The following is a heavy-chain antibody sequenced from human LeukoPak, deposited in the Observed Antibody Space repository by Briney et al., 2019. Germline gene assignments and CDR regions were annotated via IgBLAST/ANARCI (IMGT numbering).Heavy chain of an antibody. CDR3: ARERWDLIRNKYYYYGLDV. V-gene: IGHV3-7*01. D-gene: IGHD1-26*01. J-gene: IGHJ6*02. CDR2: IKQDGSEK. CDR1: GFTFSDYW. Sequence: GGSLRLSCAAPGFTFSDYWMNWVRKAPGRGRGWVACIKQDGSEKYSVDSVKGRFSISIANAKNSLYLQMNSLTADGTAVYYCARERWDLIRNKYYYYGLDVWGQGTTVTVSS.